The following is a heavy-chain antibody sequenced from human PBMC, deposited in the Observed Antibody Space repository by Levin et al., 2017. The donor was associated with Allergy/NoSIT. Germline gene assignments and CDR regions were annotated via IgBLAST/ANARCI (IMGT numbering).Heavy chain of an antibody. V-gene: IGHV3-49*03. D-gene: IGHD6-19*01. CDR3: TRAPEAVAGLFDY. CDR1: EFTFGDYA. CDR2: IRSKAYGGTT. Sequence: LSLTCTASEFTFGDYAMSWFRQAPGKGLEWVGCIRSKAYGGTTEYAASVKGRVTISRDDSESIAYLQMNSLKTEDTAVYYCTRAPEAVAGLFDYWGQGTLVTVSS. J-gene: IGHJ4*02.